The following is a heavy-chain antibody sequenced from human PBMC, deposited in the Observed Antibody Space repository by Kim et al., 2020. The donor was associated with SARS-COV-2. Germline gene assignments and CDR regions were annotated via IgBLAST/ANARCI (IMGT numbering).Heavy chain of an antibody. D-gene: IGHD6-6*01. V-gene: IGHV4-39*01. CDR3: ARERESIAALTFDAFDI. Sequence: KSRVNISVDTSKNQFSLKLSSVTAADTAVYYCARERESIAALTFDAFDIWGQGTMVTVSS. J-gene: IGHJ3*02.